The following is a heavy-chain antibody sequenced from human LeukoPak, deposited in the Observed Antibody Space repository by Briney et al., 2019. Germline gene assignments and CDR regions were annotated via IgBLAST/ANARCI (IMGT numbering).Heavy chain of an antibody. CDR3: ARDLITMVRGVIMTYYYGMDV. CDR2: ISAYNGNT. D-gene: IGHD3-10*01. CDR1: GYTFTSYG. J-gene: IGHJ6*02. V-gene: IGHV1-18*01. Sequence: ASVKVSCKASGYTFTSYGISWVRQAPGQGLEWMGWISAYNGNTNYAQKLQGRVTMTTDTSTSTAYMELRSLRSDDTAVYYCARDLITMVRGVIMTYYYGMDVWGQGTTVTVSS.